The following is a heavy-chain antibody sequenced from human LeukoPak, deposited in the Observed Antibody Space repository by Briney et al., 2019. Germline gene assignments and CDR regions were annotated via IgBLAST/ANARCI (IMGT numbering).Heavy chain of an antibody. CDR2: IKQDGSEK. CDR1: GFTFSSCW. D-gene: IGHD6-13*01. J-gene: IGHJ6*03. V-gene: IGHV3-7*01. CDR3: ARGLGGSWYSNYYYYMDV. Sequence: GGSLRLSCAASGFTFSSCWMSWVRQAPGKGLEWVANIKQDGSEKYYVDSVKGRFTISRDNAKNSLYLQMNSLRAEDTAVYYCARGLGGSWYSNYYYYMDVWGKGTTVTVSS.